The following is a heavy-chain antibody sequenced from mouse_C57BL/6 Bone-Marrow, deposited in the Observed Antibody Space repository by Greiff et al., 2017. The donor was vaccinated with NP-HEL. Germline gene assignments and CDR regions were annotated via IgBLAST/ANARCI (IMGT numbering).Heavy chain of an antibody. D-gene: IGHD1-1*01. CDR1: GYTFTDYY. J-gene: IGHJ4*01. CDR2: INPNNGGT. V-gene: IGHV1-26*01. Sequence: VQLQQSGPELVKPGASVKISCKASGYTFTDYYMNWVKQSHGKSLEWIGDINPNNGGTSYNQKFKGKATLTVDKSSSTAYMELRSLTSEDSAVYYCARRYGSSSPYAMDYWGQGTSVTVSS. CDR3: ARRYGSSSPYAMDY.